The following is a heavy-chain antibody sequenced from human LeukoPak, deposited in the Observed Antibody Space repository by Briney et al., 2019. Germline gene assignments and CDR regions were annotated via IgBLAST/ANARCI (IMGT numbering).Heavy chain of an antibody. CDR1: GFPFSRYW. CDR3: VSCGTTTCIIRFDH. D-gene: IGHD2-2*01. CDR2: IKEDGSEK. J-gene: IGHJ4*02. Sequence: GGSLRLSCAASGFPFSRYWMNWVRQAPGKGLEWVASIKEDGSEKSYVDSVKSRFTISRDNSKNSLYLQMNSLRAEDTAVYYCVSCGTTTCIIRFDHWGQGTLVTDSS. V-gene: IGHV3-7*01.